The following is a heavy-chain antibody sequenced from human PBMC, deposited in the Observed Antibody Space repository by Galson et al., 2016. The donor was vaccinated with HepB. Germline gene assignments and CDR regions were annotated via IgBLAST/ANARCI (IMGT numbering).Heavy chain of an antibody. J-gene: IGHJ6*02. Sequence: PALVKPTQTLTLTCTFSGFSLTTSGVGVGWIRQPPGKTLEWLTLIFWDDDKRYNPSLKSRLTIAKDSSGNQVVLRMTNVDPVDTATYYCAHFYYGLDVWGQGTTVTVSS. CDR3: AHFYYGLDV. CDR2: IFWDDDK. CDR1: GFSLTTSGVG. V-gene: IGHV2-5*02.